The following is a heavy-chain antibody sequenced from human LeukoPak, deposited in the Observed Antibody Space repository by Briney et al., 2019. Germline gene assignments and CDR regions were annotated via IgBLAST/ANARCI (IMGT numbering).Heavy chain of an antibody. CDR2: ISSSSSYI. V-gene: IGHV3-21*01. CDR3: ARGSSGWYALGDY. J-gene: IGHJ4*02. CDR1: GFTFSDYY. D-gene: IGHD6-19*01. Sequence: GGSLRLSCAASGFTFSDYYMSWVRQAPGKGLEWVSSISSSSSYIYYADSVKGRFTISRDNAKNSLYLQMNSLRAEDTAVYYCARGSSGWYALGDYWGQGTLVTVSS.